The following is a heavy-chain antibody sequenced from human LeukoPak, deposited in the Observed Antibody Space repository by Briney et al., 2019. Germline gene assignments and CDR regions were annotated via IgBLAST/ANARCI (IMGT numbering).Heavy chain of an antibody. CDR1: GGSISSGDYY. J-gene: IGHJ4*02. CDR3: ARTYGDYARDYFDY. V-gene: IGHV4-30-4*01. CDR2: IYYSGST. D-gene: IGHD4-17*01. Sequence: SETLSLTCTVSGGSISSGDYYWSWIRQPPGKGLEWIGYIYYSGSTYYNPSLKSRVTISVDTSKNQFSLKLSSVTAADTAVYYCARTYGDYARDYFDYWGQGTLVTVSS.